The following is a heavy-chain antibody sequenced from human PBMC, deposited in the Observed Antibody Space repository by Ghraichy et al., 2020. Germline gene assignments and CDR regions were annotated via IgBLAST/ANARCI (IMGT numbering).Heavy chain of an antibody. CDR2: ISSSGGST. CDR3: AKKREGSGYYFDF. J-gene: IGHJ4*02. CDR1: GFTFSSSA. D-gene: IGHD1-26*01. Sequence: LSLTCAASGFTFSSSAMSWVRQAPGKGLEWVSAISSSGGSTSYADSVKGRFTISRDNSKNTLYLQMNSLRAEDTAVYYCAKKREGSGYYFDFWGQGTLVTVSS. V-gene: IGHV3-23*01.